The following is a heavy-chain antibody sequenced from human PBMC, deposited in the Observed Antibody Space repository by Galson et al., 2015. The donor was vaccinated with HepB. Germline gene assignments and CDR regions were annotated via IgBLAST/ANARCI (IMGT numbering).Heavy chain of an antibody. CDR1: GFSFDTYA. Sequence: SLRLSCAASGFSFDTYAMSWVRQAPGKGLEWVSSFSGAGHNTYYADAVRGRFTISRDNSKNTVYLQMISLRDVDTAMYYCAKDPDFDFYSEKSTTFDYWGRGTLVTVSS. CDR3: AKDPDFDFYSEKSTTFDY. J-gene: IGHJ4*02. CDR2: FSGAGHNT. V-gene: IGHV3-23*01. D-gene: IGHD3-3*01.